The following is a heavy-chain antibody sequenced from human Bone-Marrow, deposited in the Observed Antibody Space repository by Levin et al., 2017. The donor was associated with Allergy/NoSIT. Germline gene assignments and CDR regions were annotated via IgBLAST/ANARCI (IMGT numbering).Heavy chain of an antibody. V-gene: IGHV3-30*18. CDR3: AKDTGNFYDASGHLDY. CDR2: ISYDGSHS. Sequence: GESLKISCVASGFTFNNYGMQWVRQAPGKGLEWVAAISYDGSHSYYAESVRGRFTISRDSSKNMLYVQMNSLRTDDTAVYYCAKDTGNFYDASGHLDYWGQGTLVTVSS. J-gene: IGHJ4*02. CDR1: GFTFNNYG. D-gene: IGHD3-22*01.